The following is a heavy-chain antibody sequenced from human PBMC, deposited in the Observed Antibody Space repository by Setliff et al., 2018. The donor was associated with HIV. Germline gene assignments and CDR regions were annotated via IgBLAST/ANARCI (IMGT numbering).Heavy chain of an antibody. V-gene: IGHV1-2*02. D-gene: IGHD3-3*01. CDR1: GYTFTGYY. CDR3: VRGVQSPPHYSYYYMDV. J-gene: IGHJ6*03. Sequence: ASVKVSCKASGYTFTGYYVHWVRQAPGQGLEWMGWINPNSGGTTYAQKFWGRVTITTHESTSTAYMELSSLRFDDTAMYYCVRGVQSPPHYSYYYMDVWGEGTMVTVSS. CDR2: INPNSGGT.